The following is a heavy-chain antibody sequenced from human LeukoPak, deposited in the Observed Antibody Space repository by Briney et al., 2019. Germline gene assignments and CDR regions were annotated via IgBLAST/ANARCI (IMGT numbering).Heavy chain of an antibody. Sequence: SVKVSCKVSGGAFMNYVITWVRQAPGQGFEWMGRIIPMSGTANYPQKFQGRVTIMADKSTNTVYMELRRLRSEDTAVYFCARVGGSSGASDIWGQETMVIVSS. D-gene: IGHD5-12*01. V-gene: IGHV1-69*06. CDR3: ARVGGSSGASDI. CDR2: IIPMSGTA. CDR1: GGAFMNYV. J-gene: IGHJ3*02.